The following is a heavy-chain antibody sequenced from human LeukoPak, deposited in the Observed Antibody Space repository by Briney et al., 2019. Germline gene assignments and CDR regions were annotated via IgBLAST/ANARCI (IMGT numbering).Heavy chain of an antibody. Sequence: ASMKVSCKASGYTFTSYGISWVRQAPGQGLEWMGWISAYNGNTNYAQKLQGRVTMTTDTSTSTAYMELRSLRSDDTAVYYCAGGYCSGGSCYVPLDYWGQGTLVTVSS. D-gene: IGHD2-15*01. V-gene: IGHV1-18*01. CDR3: AGGYCSGGSCYVPLDY. J-gene: IGHJ4*02. CDR1: GYTFTSYG. CDR2: ISAYNGNT.